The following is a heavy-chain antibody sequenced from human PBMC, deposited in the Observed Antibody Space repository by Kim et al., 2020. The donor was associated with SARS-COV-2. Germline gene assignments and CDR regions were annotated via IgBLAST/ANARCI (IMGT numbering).Heavy chain of an antibody. CDR3: ARGEEMATIWAHFHY. V-gene: IGHV4-39*02. Sequence: SETLSLTCTVSVGSISNSAYYWGWIRQPPGRGLEWIGSIYWRGTTYDNPTLKSRVAMSVDTSKNQFSLTLRSVTAADTGVYFCARGEEMATIWAHFHYWDQGIPVTVSS. CDR2: IYWRGTT. CDR1: VGSISNSAYY. D-gene: IGHD3-16*01. J-gene: IGHJ4*02.